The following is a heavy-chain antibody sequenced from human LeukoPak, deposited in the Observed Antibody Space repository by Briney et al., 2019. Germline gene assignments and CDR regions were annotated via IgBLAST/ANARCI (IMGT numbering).Heavy chain of an antibody. CDR2: INWNGGST. Sequence: PGGSLRLSCTASGFTFSNFVMSWVRQAPGKGPEWVSGINWNGGSTGYADSVKGRFTISRDNAKNSLYLQMNSLRAEDTALYYCARVRQSSGWYPFDYWGQGTLVTVSS. D-gene: IGHD6-19*01. CDR3: ARVRQSSGWYPFDY. J-gene: IGHJ4*02. CDR1: GFTFSNFV. V-gene: IGHV3-20*04.